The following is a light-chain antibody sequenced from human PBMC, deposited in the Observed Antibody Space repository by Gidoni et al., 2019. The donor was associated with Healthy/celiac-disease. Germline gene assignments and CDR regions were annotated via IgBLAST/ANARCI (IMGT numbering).Light chain of an antibody. V-gene: IGKV3-11*01. J-gene: IGKJ4*01. CDR3: QQRSNFT. CDR1: QSVSSY. CDR2: DAS. Sequence: EIVLTQSPATLSLSPGARATLSCRASQSVSSYLAWYQQKPGQAPRLLIYDASNRATGIPARFSGSGSGTDVTLTISSLEPEDFAVYYCQQRSNFTFGGGTKVEIK.